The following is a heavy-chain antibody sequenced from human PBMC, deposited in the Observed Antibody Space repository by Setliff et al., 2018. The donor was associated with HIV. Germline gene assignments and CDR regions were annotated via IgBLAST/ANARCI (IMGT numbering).Heavy chain of an antibody. Sequence: SVKVSCKASGGTFSSYAISWVRQAPGQGLEWMGRIIPIFGTANYEQKLQGRVIMTTDTSTSTAYMELRSLRSDDTAVYYCARLRIGSSSWRQLDYWGQGTLVTVSS. J-gene: IGHJ4*02. V-gene: IGHV1-69*05. D-gene: IGHD6-13*01. CDR2: IIPIFGTA. CDR3: ARLRIGSSSWRQLDY. CDR1: GGTFSSYA.